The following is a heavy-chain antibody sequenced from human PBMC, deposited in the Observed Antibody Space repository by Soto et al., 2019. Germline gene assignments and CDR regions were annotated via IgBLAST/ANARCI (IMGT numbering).Heavy chain of an antibody. CDR1: GYTFTSYA. J-gene: IGHJ6*02. CDR2: INAGNGNT. Sequence: GASVKVSCKASGYTFTSYAMHWVRQAPGQRQEWKGWINAGNGNTKYSQKFQSRVTITRDTSASTAYMKLSSLRSEDTAVYYCAFIGYYYDSSGYFPYYYGMDVWGQGTTVTVSS. V-gene: IGHV1-3*01. D-gene: IGHD3-22*01. CDR3: AFIGYYYDSSGYFPYYYGMDV.